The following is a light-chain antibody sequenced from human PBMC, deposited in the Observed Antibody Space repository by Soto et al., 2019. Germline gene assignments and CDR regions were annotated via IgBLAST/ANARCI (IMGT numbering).Light chain of an antibody. CDR2: AAS. Sequence: DIQMTQSPSSLSASVGDRVTITCRASQSISSYLNWYQQKPGKAPKLLIYAASSLQSGVPSRFSGSGSGTDFTLTISSQLPEDFATYYCQQSYSTPLTFGGGTKVEIK. CDR3: QQSYSTPLT. CDR1: QSISSY. V-gene: IGKV1-39*01. J-gene: IGKJ4*01.